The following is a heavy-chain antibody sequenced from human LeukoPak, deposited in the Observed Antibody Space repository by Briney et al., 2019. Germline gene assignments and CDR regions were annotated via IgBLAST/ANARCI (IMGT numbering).Heavy chain of an antibody. CDR3: ARQSVISSRSPDDAFDI. V-gene: IGHV1-18*01. J-gene: IGHJ3*02. Sequence: ASVKVSCKASGYTFTKYGISWVRQAPGQGLEWMGWISGYNGNTNYMQRLQGRVAMTTDTSTSTAYMELRSLRSDDAAVYYCARQSVISSRSPDDAFDIWGQGTMVTVSS. CDR2: ISGYNGNT. CDR1: GYTFTKYG. D-gene: IGHD2-21*01.